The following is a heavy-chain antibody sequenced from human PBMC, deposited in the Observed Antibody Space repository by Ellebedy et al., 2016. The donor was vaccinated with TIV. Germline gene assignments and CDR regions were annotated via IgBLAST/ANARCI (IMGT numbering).Heavy chain of an antibody. V-gene: IGHV3-7*01. CDR1: TFTFTSYW. J-gene: IGHJ4*02. CDR3: ARDPGSGWYFDY. D-gene: IGHD6-19*01. Sequence: GESLKISCAASTFTFTSYWMSWVRPAPGQGLEWVANITQDGSEKYYVDSVKGRFTISRNNAKNSLYLQMSSLRAEDTAVYYCARDPGSGWYFDYWGQGTLVTVSS. CDR2: ITQDGSEK.